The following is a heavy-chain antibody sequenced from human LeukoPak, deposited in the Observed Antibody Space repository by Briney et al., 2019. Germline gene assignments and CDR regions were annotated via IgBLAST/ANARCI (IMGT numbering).Heavy chain of an antibody. V-gene: IGHV1-2*06. CDR3: ARDLYDSSGYHEVDY. CDR1: GYTFTGYY. Sequence: ASVKVSRKASGYTFTGYYMHWVRQAPGQGLEWMGRINPNSGGTNYAQKFQGRVTMTRDTSISTAYMELSRLRSDDTAVYYCARDLYDSSGYHEVDYWGQGTLVTVSS. J-gene: IGHJ4*02. CDR2: INPNSGGT. D-gene: IGHD3-22*01.